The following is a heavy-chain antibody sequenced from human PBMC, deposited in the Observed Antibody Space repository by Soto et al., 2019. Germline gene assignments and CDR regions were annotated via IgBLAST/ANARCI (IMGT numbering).Heavy chain of an antibody. CDR1: GGSVSSGSYY. CDR3: ARVADSSSWYVSGSYYYGMDV. Sequence: SATLSLTCTVSGGSVSSGSYYWSWIRQPPGKGLEWIGYIYYSGSTNYNPSLKSRVTISVDTSKNQFSLKLSSVTAADTAVYYCARVADSSSWYVSGSYYYGMDVWGQGTTVTVSS. CDR2: IYYSGST. V-gene: IGHV4-61*01. D-gene: IGHD6-13*01. J-gene: IGHJ6*02.